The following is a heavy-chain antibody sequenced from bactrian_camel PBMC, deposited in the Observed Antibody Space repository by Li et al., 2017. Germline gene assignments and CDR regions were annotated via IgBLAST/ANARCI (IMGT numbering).Heavy chain of an antibody. CDR2: IAGDGRT. V-gene: IGHV3S53*01. Sequence: VQLVESGGDSVQAGESLRLSCVASGYTLPMNMGWFRRLPGQEREGVAAIAGDGRTDYADSVKGRFTVSRDGAGKILYLQMNSLRPEDTAIYYCATDGDHMVPCVYDGRWFQPPDSRYWGQGTQVTVS. J-gene: IGHJ4*01. CDR1: GYTLPMN. D-gene: IGHD3*01. CDR3: ATDGDHMVPCVYDGRWFQPPDSRY.